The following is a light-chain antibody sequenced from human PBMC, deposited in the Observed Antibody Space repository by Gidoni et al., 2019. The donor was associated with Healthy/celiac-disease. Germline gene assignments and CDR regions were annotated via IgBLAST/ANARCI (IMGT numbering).Light chain of an antibody. CDR1: QGISSA. Sequence: QSPSSLSASVGDRVTITCRASQGISSALAWYQQKPGKAPKLLNYDASSLESGVPSRFSGSGSGTDFTLTISSLQPEDFATYYCQQFNSYPQTFXQXTKLEIK. V-gene: IGKV1-13*02. CDR3: QQFNSYPQT. J-gene: IGKJ2*01. CDR2: DAS.